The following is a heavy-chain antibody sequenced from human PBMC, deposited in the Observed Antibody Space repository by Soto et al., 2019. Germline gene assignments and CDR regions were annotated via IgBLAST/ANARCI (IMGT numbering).Heavy chain of an antibody. V-gene: IGHV3-30*18. CDR1: GFTFSSYG. D-gene: IGHD3-22*01. J-gene: IGHJ5*02. CDR3: AEDRLLHYYDSSGYPYSNWFDP. Sequence: LSLSSAASGFTFSSYGMHWVRQAPGKGLEWVAVISYDGSNKYYADSVKGRFTISRDNSKNTLYLQMNSLRAEDTAVYYCAEDRLLHYYDSSGYPYSNWFDPWGQGTLVTVSS. CDR2: ISYDGSNK.